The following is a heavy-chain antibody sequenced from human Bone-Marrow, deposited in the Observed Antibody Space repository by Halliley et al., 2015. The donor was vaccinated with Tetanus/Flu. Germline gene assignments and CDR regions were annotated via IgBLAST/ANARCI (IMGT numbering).Heavy chain of an antibody. D-gene: IGHD1-1*01. V-gene: IGHV3-48*03. Sequence: SGSPKYYPDSLKGRFTISRDNAKNSVYLQMNSLSAEDTAVYFCAREPSLDDREDDDKDYGMDVWGQGTSVIVSS. CDR3: AREPSLDDREDDDKDYGMDV. CDR2: SGSPK. J-gene: IGHJ6*02.